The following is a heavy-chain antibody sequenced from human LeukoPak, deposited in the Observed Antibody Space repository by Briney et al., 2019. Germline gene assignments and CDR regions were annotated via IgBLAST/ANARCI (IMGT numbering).Heavy chain of an antibody. J-gene: IGHJ4*02. CDR1: GSTFSRYW. V-gene: IGHV3-74*01. Sequence: GGSLRLSCAASGSTFSRYWMHWLRQAPGKGLVWVSRVKSDGSDTIYADSVKGRFTISRDNAKNTLYLQMDSLRAEDTAVYYCTTGIGNYYYYWGQGTLVTVAS. D-gene: IGHD3-10*01. CDR3: TTGIGNYYYY. CDR2: VKSDGSDT.